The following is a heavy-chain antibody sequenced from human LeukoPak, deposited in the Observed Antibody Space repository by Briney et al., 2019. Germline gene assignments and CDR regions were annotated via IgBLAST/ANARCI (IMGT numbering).Heavy chain of an antibody. CDR2: INHSGST. V-gene: IGHV4-34*01. D-gene: IGHD6-13*01. CDR3: AGEDYSSSWDY. J-gene: IGHJ4*02. Sequence: SETLSLTCAVYGGSFSGYYWSWIRQPPGKGLEWIGEINHSGSTNFNPSLKSRVTISVDTSKNQFSLKLSSVTAADTAVYYCAGEDYSSSWDYWGQGTLVTVSS. CDR1: GGSFSGYY.